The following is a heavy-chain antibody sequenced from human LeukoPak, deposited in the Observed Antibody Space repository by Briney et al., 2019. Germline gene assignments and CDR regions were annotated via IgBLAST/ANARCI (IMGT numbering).Heavy chain of an antibody. D-gene: IGHD3-22*01. V-gene: IGHV3-74*01. CDR2: INSDGSST. J-gene: IGHJ4*02. CDR1: GFTFSSYW. CDR3: ARVVDYEGYFDY. Sequence: PGGSLRLSCAASGFTFSSYWMHWVRQAPGKGLVWVSRINSDGSSTSYADSVKGRFTTSRDNAKNTLYLQMNSLRAEDTAVYYCARVVDYEGYFDYWGQGTLVTVSS.